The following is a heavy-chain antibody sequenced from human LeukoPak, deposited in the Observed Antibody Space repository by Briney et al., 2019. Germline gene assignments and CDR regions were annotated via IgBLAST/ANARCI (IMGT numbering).Heavy chain of an antibody. CDR1: GFTFSSYA. CDR2: IGGSGSGVNT. V-gene: IGHV3-23*01. CDR3: AKQRTGSCYSSLSF. D-gene: IGHD2-15*01. J-gene: IGHJ4*02. Sequence: PGGSLRLSCAASGFTFSSYAMTWVRQAPGKGLEWVSTIGGSGSGVNTYYADSVKGRFTISRDNSKNTLYLEMNSLRAEDTAIFYCAKQRTGSCYSSLSFWGQGILVTVSS.